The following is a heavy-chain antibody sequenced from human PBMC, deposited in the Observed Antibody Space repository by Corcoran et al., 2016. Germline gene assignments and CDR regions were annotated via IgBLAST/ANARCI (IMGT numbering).Heavy chain of an antibody. CDR2: ISSSSSTI. CDR3: AAGADFWSGYYGETDY. Sequence: EVQLVESGGGLVQPGGSLRLSCAASGFTFSSYSMNWVRQAPGKGLEWVSYISSSSSTISYADSVKGRFTISRDNAKNSLYLQMNSLRAEDTAVYYCAAGADFWSGYYGETDYWGQGTLVTVSS. D-gene: IGHD3-3*01. CDR1: GFTFSSYS. V-gene: IGHV3-48*04. J-gene: IGHJ4*02.